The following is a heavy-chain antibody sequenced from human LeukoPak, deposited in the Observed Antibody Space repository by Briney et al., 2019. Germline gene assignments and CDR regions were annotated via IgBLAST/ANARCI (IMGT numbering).Heavy chain of an antibody. V-gene: IGHV4-4*07. CDR3: ARDHCSSTSCLNFDY. D-gene: IGHD2-2*01. J-gene: IGHJ4*02. CDR2: IYTSGST. CDR1: GGSISSYY. Sequence: SETLSLTCTVSGGSISSYYWSWIRQPAGKGLEWIGRIYTSGSTNYNPSLKSRVTMSVDTSKNQFSLKLSSVTAADTAVYYCARDHCSSTSCLNFDYWGQGTLVPVSS.